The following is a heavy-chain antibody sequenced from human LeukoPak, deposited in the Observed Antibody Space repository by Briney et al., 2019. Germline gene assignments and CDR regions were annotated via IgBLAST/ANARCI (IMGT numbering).Heavy chain of an antibody. CDR1: GFTFSTYW. V-gene: IGHV3-7*04. CDR3: ARVRTTADFDY. J-gene: IGHJ4*02. Sequence: PGGSLRLSCAASGFTFSTYWMSWVRRAPGKGLEWVANIKQDGSEKYYVDSVKGRLSISRDNAKNSLYLQMNSLRAEDTSIYYCARVRTTADFDYWGQGTLVTVSS. CDR2: IKQDGSEK. D-gene: IGHD4-17*01.